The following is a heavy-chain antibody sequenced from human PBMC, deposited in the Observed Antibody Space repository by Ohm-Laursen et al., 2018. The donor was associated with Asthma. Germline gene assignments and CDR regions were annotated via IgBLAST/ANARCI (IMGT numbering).Heavy chain of an antibody. CDR2: IYYSGST. J-gene: IGHJ6*02. Sequence: GTLSLTWTVSGGSISSSSYYWGWIHQPPGKGLEWIGSIYYSGSTYYNPSLKSRVTISVDTSKNQFSLKLSSVTAADTAVYYCARKAAAGYIYYYGMDVWGQGTTVTVSS. CDR3: ARKAAAGYIYYYGMDV. D-gene: IGHD6-13*01. CDR1: GGSISSSSYY. V-gene: IGHV4-39*01.